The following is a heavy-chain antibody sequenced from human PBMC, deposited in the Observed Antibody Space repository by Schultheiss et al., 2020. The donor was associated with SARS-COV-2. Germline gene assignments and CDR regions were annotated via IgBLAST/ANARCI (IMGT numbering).Heavy chain of an antibody. CDR1: GGSISSGGYS. CDR2: IYHSGST. D-gene: IGHD7-27*01. V-gene: IGHV4-30-2*01. CDR3: ATLGNFSYYYYGMDV. J-gene: IGHJ6*02. Sequence: SETLSLTCAVSGGSISSGGYSWSWIRQPPGKGLEWIGYIYHSGSTYYNPSLKSRVTISVDTSKNQFSLKLSSVTAADTAVYYCATLGNFSYYYYGMDVWGQGTTVTVSS.